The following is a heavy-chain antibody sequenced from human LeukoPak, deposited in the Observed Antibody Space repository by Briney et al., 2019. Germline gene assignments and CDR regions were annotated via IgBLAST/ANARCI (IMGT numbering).Heavy chain of an antibody. V-gene: IGHV3-21*04. CDR3: AKDMAPYYDILTGYYMPGGFDP. CDR2: ISSSSSYI. CDR1: GFTFSSYS. J-gene: IGHJ5*02. Sequence: GGSLRLSCAASGFTFSSYSMNWVRQAPGKGLEWVSSISSSSSYIYYADSVKGRFTISRDNAKNSLYLQMNSLRAEDTALYYCAKDMAPYYDILTGYYMPGGFDPWGQGTLVTVSS. D-gene: IGHD3-9*01.